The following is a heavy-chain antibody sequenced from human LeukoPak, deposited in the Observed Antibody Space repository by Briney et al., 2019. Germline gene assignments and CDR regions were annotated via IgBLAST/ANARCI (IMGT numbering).Heavy chain of an antibody. Sequence: GASVKVSCKASGGTFSSYAISWVRQAPGQGLEWMGGIIPIFGTANYAQKFQGRVTITADESTSTAYMELSSLRSEDTAVYYCAREGGYCGGDCYSYDYWGQGTLVTVSS. V-gene: IGHV1-69*13. D-gene: IGHD2-21*02. CDR3: AREGGYCGGDCYSYDY. CDR2: IIPIFGTA. J-gene: IGHJ4*02. CDR1: GGTFSSYA.